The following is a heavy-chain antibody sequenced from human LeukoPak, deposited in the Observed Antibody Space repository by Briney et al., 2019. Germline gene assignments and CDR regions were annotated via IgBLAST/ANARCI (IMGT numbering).Heavy chain of an antibody. CDR1: GYHFTGYH. Sequence: GASVKVSCKVSGYHFTGYHVHWVRQAPEQGLEWIGRISTDSGDTNGAQKFQGRVTMTRDTSISTAYMEFSGLTSDDSAVYYCAGLGSTVKGRIDPWGQGTPVTVST. D-gene: IGHD5/OR15-5a*01. CDR2: ISTDSGDT. V-gene: IGHV1-2*02. J-gene: IGHJ5*02. CDR3: AGLGSTVKGRIDP.